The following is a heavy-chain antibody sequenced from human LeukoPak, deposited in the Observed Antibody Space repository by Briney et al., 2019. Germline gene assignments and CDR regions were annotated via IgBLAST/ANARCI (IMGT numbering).Heavy chain of an antibody. CDR2: IYPGDSDT. CDR1: GYSFTSYW. J-gene: IGHJ4*02. V-gene: IGHV5-51*01. CDR3: ARHSPETSGLDY. Sequence: GESLKISCKGSGYSFTSYWIGWVRQMPGKGLEWMGIIYPGDSDTSYSTSFQGQVTISADTTIRTAYLQWSSLKASDTAMYYCARHSPETSGLDYWGQGTLVTVSS.